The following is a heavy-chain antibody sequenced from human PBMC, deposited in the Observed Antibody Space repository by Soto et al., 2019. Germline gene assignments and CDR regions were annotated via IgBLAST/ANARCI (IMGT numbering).Heavy chain of an antibody. Sequence: ESGGGLVQPGGSLRLSCAASGFTFSTYSMNWVRQAPGKGLEWVSYISSSGSTIYYSNSVRGRFTISRDNAKNSLYLQMNSLRDEDTAVYYCARGHSSGHLFDYWGQGTLVTVSS. J-gene: IGHJ4*02. CDR1: GFTFSTYS. CDR2: ISSSGSTI. D-gene: IGHD3-22*01. CDR3: ARGHSSGHLFDY. V-gene: IGHV3-48*02.